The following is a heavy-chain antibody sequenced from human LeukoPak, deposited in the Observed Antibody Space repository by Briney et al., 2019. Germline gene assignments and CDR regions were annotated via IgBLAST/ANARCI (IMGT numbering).Heavy chain of an antibody. Sequence: PGGSLRLSCAASGFTFSSYWMSWVRQAPGEGLEWVANIKQDGSEKYYVDSVKGRFTISRDNAKNSLYLQMNSLRAEDTAVYYCARNPRVLLWFGELLYFDYWGQGTLVTVSS. D-gene: IGHD3-10*01. V-gene: IGHV3-7*01. CDR3: ARNPRVLLWFGELLYFDY. CDR1: GFTFSSYW. J-gene: IGHJ4*02. CDR2: IKQDGSEK.